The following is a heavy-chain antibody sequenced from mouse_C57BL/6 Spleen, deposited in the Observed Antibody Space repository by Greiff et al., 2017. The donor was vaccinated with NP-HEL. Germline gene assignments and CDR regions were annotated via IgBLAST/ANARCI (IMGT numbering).Heavy chain of an antibody. CDR1: GYSITSGYY. Sequence: EVKLMESGPGLVKPSQSLSLTCSVTGYSITSGYYWNWIRQFPGNKLEWMGYISYDGSNNYNPSLKNRISITRDTSKNQFFLKLNSVTTEDTATYYCARFDGYLYYAMDYWGQGTSVTVSS. CDR2: ISYDGSN. V-gene: IGHV3-6*01. J-gene: IGHJ4*01. D-gene: IGHD2-3*01. CDR3: ARFDGYLYYAMDY.